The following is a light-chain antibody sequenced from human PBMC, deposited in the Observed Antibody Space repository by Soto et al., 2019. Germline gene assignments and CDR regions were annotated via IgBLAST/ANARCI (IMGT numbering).Light chain of an antibody. J-gene: IGKJ1*01. V-gene: IGKV3-20*01. CDR3: QQYGSSLPWT. CDR2: AAS. Sequence: EIVSTQSPGTLSLSPGERATLSCRASQSVSSSYLAWYQQKPGQAPRLLIFAASSRATGIPDRFSGSGSGTDFTLTISRLEPEDFAVYYCQQYGSSLPWTFGQGTKVDIK. CDR1: QSVSSSY.